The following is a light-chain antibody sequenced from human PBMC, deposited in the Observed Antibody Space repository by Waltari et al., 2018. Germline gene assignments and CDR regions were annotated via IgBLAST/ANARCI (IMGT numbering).Light chain of an antibody. J-gene: IGLJ3*02. CDR3: QTGGHGTWV. CDR1: SGHSSNV. CDR2: VNSDGSH. V-gene: IGLV4-69*01. Sequence: QLVLTQSPSASASLGASVKLTCTLNSGHSSNVVAWLQQQPEKGPRYLMKVNSDGSHSKGDGIPDRFSGSSSGAERYLTISSVQSEDEADDYCQTGGHGTWVFGGGTKLTVL.